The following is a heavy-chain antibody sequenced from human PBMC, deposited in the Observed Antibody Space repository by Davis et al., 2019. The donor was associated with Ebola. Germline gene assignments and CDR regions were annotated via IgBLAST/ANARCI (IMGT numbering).Heavy chain of an antibody. D-gene: IGHD3-10*01. V-gene: IGHV1-69*06. CDR1: GYTFTSYG. Sequence: SVKVSCKASGYTFTSYGINWVRQAPGQGLEWMGGIIPIFGTANYAQKFQGRVTITADKSTSTAYMELSSLRSEDTAVYYCARARFGMVNGMDVWGQGTTVTVSS. CDR2: IIPIFGTA. J-gene: IGHJ6*02. CDR3: ARARFGMVNGMDV.